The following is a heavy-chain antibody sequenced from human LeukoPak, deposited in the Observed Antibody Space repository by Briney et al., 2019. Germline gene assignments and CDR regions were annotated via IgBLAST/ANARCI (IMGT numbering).Heavy chain of an antibody. Sequence: PGGSLRLSCAASGFTFINHEMNWVRQAPGKGLEWISHISSSGSAIHYADSVKGRFTMSRDNTKNSLYLQMNSLRGDDTAVYYCARMGYDDAWGSPESPIDFWGRGTLVIVSS. D-gene: IGHD3-16*01. CDR1: GFTFINHE. CDR2: ISSSGSAI. J-gene: IGHJ4*02. V-gene: IGHV3-48*03. CDR3: ARMGYDDAWGSPESPIDF.